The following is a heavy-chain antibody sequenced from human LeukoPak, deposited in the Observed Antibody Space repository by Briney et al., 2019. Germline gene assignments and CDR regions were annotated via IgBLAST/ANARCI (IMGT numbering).Heavy chain of an antibody. D-gene: IGHD3-22*01. CDR2: ISSSGGST. Sequence: PGGSLRLSCAASGFTFSSYAMSWVRQAPGKGLEWVSAISSSGGSTYYADSVKGRFTISRDNSKNTLYLQMNSLIAEDTAVYYCAKVWDTYYYDSSGSFDYWGQGTLVTVSS. V-gene: IGHV3-23*01. CDR3: AKVWDTYYYDSSGSFDY. CDR1: GFTFSSYA. J-gene: IGHJ4*02.